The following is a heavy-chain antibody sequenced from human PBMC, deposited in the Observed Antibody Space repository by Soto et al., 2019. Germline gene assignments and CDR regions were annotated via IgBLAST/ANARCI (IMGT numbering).Heavy chain of an antibody. V-gene: IGHV4-59*01. D-gene: IGHD3-9*01. CDR2: IYYSGST. CDR1: GGSISSYY. J-gene: IGHJ4*02. Sequence: SETLSLTCTVSGGSISSYYWSWIRQPPGKGLEWIGYIYYSGSTNYNPSLKSRVTISVDTSKNQFSLKLSSVTAADTAVYYCARGYYDILTGYPIFDYWGQGTLVTVSS. CDR3: ARGYYDILTGYPIFDY.